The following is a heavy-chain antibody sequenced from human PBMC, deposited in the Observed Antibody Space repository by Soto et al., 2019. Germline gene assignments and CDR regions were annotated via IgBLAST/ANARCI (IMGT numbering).Heavy chain of an antibody. J-gene: IGHJ4*02. CDR2: IYWDDDE. V-gene: IGHV2-5*02. CDR1: GFSLTTRGVG. CDR3: AHRPRGYSYHFDY. Sequence: QITLKESGPTLVKPTQTLTLTCTFSGFSLTTRGVGVGWIRQPPGKALEWLALIYWDDDEGYSPSLKSRITITQDTSKHQVVLTMTNMDPVEPATYYCAHRPRGYSYHFDYWGQGTLVTVSS. D-gene: IGHD5-18*01.